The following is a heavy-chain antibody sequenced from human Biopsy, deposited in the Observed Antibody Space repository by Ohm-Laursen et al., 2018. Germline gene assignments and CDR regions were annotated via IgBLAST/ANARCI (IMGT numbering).Heavy chain of an antibody. CDR3: ARGDYFDSNGYFWFDP. V-gene: IGHV4-31*02. D-gene: IGHD3-22*01. CDR2: VSFSGRS. Sequence: TLSLTCAVSGDSMRSGSYFWTWIRQHPGKGLEWIGDVSFSGRSNYNPSLESRLRMSIDTSMNQFSLSLNSVTAADTAVYYCARGDYFDSNGYFWFDPWGQGTLVTVSS. CDR1: GDSMRSGSYF. J-gene: IGHJ5*02.